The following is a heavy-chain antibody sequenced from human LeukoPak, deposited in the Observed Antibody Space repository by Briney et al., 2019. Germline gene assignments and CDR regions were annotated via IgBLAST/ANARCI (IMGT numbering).Heavy chain of an antibody. CDR3: ARGMTSYDFWSGYYTGSWFDP. D-gene: IGHD3-3*01. Sequence: ASVKVSCKASGGTFSSYAISWVRQAPGQGLEWMGWMNPNSGNTGYAQKFQGRVTMTRNTSISTAYMELSSLRSEDTAVYYCARGMTSYDFWSGYYTGSWFDPWGQGTLVTVSS. CDR2: MNPNSGNT. CDR1: GGTFSSYA. V-gene: IGHV1-8*02. J-gene: IGHJ5*02.